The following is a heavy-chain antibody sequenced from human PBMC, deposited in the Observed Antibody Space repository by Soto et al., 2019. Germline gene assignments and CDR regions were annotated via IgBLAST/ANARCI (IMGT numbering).Heavy chain of an antibody. D-gene: IGHD3-3*01. J-gene: IGHJ4*02. CDR3: ARSFTKGRRGGVDFDY. V-gene: IGHV1-69*01. Sequence: QVQLVQSGAEVKKPGSSVKVSCTTAGGTISSFPINWVRQAPGQGLEWMGGIIPSDGTAKYAEKFQGRVTIYADASSRTAYMDLSSLRAEDTAVYSCARSFTKGRRGGVDFDYWGQGTLLTVSP. CDR1: GGTISSFP. CDR2: IIPSDGTA.